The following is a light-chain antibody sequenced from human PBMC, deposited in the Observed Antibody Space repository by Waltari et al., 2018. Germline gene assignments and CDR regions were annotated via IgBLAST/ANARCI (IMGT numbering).Light chain of an antibody. V-gene: IGLV3-21*02. Sequence: SYVLTQPPSVSVAPGQTARITCGGSNPASKLVHWYQQRPGQAPVLVIHDDSDRPSGIPERISGSNSGNTATLTISRVEAGDEADYYCQVWDGSSEHVVFGGGTRLTVL. CDR2: DDS. CDR3: QVWDGSSEHVV. CDR1: NPASKL. J-gene: IGLJ2*01.